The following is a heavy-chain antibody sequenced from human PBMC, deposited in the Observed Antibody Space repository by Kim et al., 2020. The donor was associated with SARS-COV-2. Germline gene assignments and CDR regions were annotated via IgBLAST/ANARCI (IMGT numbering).Heavy chain of an antibody. D-gene: IGHD6-13*01. CDR1: GFTFSDHY. CDR3: ARDGGDAAAGRNNKNENWFDP. V-gene: IGHV3-11*01. J-gene: IGHJ5*02. Sequence: GGSLRLSCAASGFTFSDHYMSWIRQAPGKGLGVSYISSSGSTIYYADSVKGRFTISRDNAKNSLYLQMNSLRAEDTAVYYCARDGGDAAAGRNNKNENWFDPWGQGTLVTVSS. CDR2: ISSSGSTI.